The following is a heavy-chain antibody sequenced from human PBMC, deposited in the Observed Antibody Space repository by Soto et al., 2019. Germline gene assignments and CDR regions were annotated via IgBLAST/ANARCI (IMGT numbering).Heavy chain of an antibody. CDR2: IHYSGST. D-gene: IGHD3-22*01. J-gene: IGHJ6*04. CDR1: GSSISSGGYY. CDR3: SREPNPWLFNVRIFDYYYYGMDV. V-gene: IGHV4-31*03. Sequence: LSLTYTVSGSSISSGGYYWSWIRQHPGKGLEWIGYIHYSGSTYYNPSLKSRVTISVDTSKNQFSLKLSSVTAADTAVYYCSREPNPWLFNVRIFDYYYYGMDVWGKGTTVTVSS.